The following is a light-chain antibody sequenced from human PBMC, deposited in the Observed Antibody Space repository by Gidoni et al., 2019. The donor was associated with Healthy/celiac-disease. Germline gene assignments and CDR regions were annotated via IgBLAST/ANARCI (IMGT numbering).Light chain of an antibody. Sequence: AIRMTQSPSSLSASTGARVTITCRASQGISSYLAGYQQTPGKAPKLLIYAASTLQSGVPSRFSGSGSGTAFTLTIICLQSVDFSTYYCQQYYSYPRPFGQGTQVEIK. CDR3: QQYYSYPRP. V-gene: IGKV1-8*01. J-gene: IGKJ1*01. CDR1: QGISSY. CDR2: AAS.